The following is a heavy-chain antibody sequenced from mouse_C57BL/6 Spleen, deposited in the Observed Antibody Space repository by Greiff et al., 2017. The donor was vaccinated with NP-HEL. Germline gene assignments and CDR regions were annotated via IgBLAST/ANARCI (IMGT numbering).Heavy chain of an antibody. CDR2: IDPETGGT. D-gene: IGHD3-3*01. CDR3: TRGRDVWFAY. CDR1: GYTFTDYE. V-gene: IGHV1-15*01. Sequence: QVQLKESGAELVRPGASVTLSCKASGYTFTDYEMHWVKQTPVHGLEWIGAIDPETGGTAYNQKFKGKAILTADKSSSTAYMELRSLTSEDSAVYYCTRGRDVWFAYWGQGTLVTVSA. J-gene: IGHJ3*01.